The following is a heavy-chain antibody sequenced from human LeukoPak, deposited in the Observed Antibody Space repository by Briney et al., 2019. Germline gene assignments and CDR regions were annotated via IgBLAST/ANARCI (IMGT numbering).Heavy chain of an antibody. D-gene: IGHD5-18*01. CDR2: ISYDGSNK. J-gene: IGHJ4*02. V-gene: IGHV3-30*04. Sequence: GRSLRLSCAASGFTFSSYAMHWVRQAPGKGLEWVAAISYDGSNKYYADSVKGRFTISRDNSKNTLYLQMNSLRAEDTAVYYCARAAPGERGYSYDSDYWGQGTLVTVSS. CDR1: GFTFSSYA. CDR3: ARAAPGERGYSYDSDY.